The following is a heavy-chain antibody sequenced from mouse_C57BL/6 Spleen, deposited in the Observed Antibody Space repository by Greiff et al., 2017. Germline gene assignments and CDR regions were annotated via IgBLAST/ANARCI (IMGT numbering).Heavy chain of an antibody. J-gene: IGHJ3*01. CDR2: INPNNGGT. CDR1: GYTFTDYN. V-gene: IGHV1-22*01. Sequence: EVMLVESGPELVKPGASVKMSCKASGYTFTDYNMHWVKQSHGKSLEWIGYINPNNGGTSSNQKFKGKATLTVNKSSSTAYMELRSLTSEDSAVYYCVYGSSYAWFAYWGQGTLVTVSA. CDR3: VYGSSYAWFAY. D-gene: IGHD1-1*01.